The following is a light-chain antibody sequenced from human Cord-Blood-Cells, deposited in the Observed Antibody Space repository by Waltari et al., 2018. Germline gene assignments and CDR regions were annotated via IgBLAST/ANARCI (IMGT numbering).Light chain of an antibody. CDR3: QQRSNWPT. V-gene: IGKV3-11*01. J-gene: IGKJ1*01. CDR1: QSVSIY. Sequence: EIVLTQSPATLSLSPGERATPSCRASQSVSIYLAWYQQKPGQAPRLLNYDASNRATGIPARFSGSGSGTDFTLTISSLEPEDFAVYYCQQRSNWPTFGQGTKVEIK. CDR2: DAS.